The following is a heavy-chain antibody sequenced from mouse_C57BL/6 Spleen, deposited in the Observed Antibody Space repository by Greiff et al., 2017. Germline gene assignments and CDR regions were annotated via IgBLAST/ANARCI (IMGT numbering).Heavy chain of an antibody. D-gene: IGHD2-2*01. CDR2: IDPSDSET. J-gene: IGHJ4*01. CDR1: GYTFTSYW. V-gene: IGHV1-52*01. Sequence: QVQLQQPGAELVRPGSSVKLSCKASGYTFTSYWMHWVKQRPIQGLEWIGNIDPSDSETHYNQKFKDKATLTVDKSSSTAYMQLSSLTSEDSAVYYCARWGYGVTTGYYYAMDYWGQGTSVTVSS. CDR3: ARWGYGVTTGYYYAMDY.